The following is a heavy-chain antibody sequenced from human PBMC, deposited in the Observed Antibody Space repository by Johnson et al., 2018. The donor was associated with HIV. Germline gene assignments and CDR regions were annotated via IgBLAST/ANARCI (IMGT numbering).Heavy chain of an antibody. Sequence: QLVESGGGLVQPGGSLRLSCAASRLSVSKNYMSWVRQAPGKGLEWVAVISFDGNLKKYADSVKGRFTISRDNSKNTLYLQMTSLRAEDTAVYYCAKDQGIVGATVFDIWGQGTMVTVSS. D-gene: IGHD1-26*01. CDR1: RLSVSKNY. J-gene: IGHJ3*02. V-gene: IGHV3-33*03. CDR2: ISFDGNLK. CDR3: AKDQGIVGATVFDI.